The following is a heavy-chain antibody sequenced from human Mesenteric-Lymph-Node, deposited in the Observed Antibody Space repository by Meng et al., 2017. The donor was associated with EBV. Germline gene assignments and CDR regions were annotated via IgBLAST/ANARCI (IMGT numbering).Heavy chain of an antibody. V-gene: IGHV5-51*03. Sequence: GQRGQXGGGVWTPVGALKISCKASGYDFPTYYIAWVRQMPGKGLEWMGIIYPGDSDTRYNPSFRGQVTISADESITTAYLQWSSLKASDNAIYYCARGVTWYFDLWGRGTLVTVSS. J-gene: IGHJ2*01. CDR1: GYDFPTYY. D-gene: IGHD3-10*01. CDR3: ARGVTWYFDL. CDR2: IYPGDSDT.